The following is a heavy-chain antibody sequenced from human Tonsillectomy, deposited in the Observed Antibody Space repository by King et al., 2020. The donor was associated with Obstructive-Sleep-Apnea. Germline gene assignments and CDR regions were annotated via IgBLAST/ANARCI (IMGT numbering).Heavy chain of an antibody. V-gene: IGHV4-31*03. Sequence: QLQESGPGLLKPSHTLSLTCTVSGGSISSGGYYWTWIRQHPEKGLEWIGYIYYSVSTFYNPSLKSRVTISVDTSKNQFSLKLSSVTAADTAVYYVARHMHGSSWFLLDYWGQGTLVTVSS. CDR3: ARHMHGSSWFLLDY. CDR1: GGSISSGGYY. CDR2: IYYSVST. D-gene: IGHD6-13*01. J-gene: IGHJ4*02.